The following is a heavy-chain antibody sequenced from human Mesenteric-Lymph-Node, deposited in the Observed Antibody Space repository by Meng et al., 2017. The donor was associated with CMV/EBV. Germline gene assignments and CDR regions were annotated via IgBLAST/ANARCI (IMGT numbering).Heavy chain of an antibody. V-gene: IGHV3-74*01. J-gene: IGHJ4*02. Sequence: GESLKISCAASGFTLSNHWVHWVRHAPGKGLVWVSRINSDGTSTTYADSVKGRFTVSRDKPRNTVYLEMNSLRAEDTAVYYCAKKGVSLPLFDFWGQGTLVTVSS. CDR2: INSDGTST. CDR1: GFTLSNHW. D-gene: IGHD2-8*01. CDR3: AKKGVSLPLFDF.